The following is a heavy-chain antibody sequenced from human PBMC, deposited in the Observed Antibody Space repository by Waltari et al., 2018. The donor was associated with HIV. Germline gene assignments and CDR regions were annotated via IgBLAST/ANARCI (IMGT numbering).Heavy chain of an antibody. Sequence: QVQLQESGPGLVKPSQTLSLTCPVSGGSISRGSSSWRWIRQPAGKGVELSGRIYTSGSTNYNPSLKSRVTISVDTSKNQFSLKLMSVTAADTAVYYCARAYYDFWSGTGSSGNWFDPWGQGTLVTVSS. CDR3: ARAYYDFWSGTGSSGNWFDP. V-gene: IGHV4-61*02. D-gene: IGHD3-3*01. J-gene: IGHJ5*02. CDR1: GGSISRGSSS. CDR2: IYTSGST.